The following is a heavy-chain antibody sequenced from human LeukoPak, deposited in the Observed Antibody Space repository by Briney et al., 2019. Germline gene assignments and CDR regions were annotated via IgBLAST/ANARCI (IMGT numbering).Heavy chain of an antibody. Sequence: SVKVSYKASGGTFSSYAISWVRQAPGQGLEWMGGIIPIFGTANYAQKFQGRVTMTRNTSISTAYMELSSLRSEDTAVYCCARGWGGSSWRYWGQGTLVTVSS. V-gene: IGHV1-69*05. D-gene: IGHD6-13*01. CDR2: IIPIFGTA. J-gene: IGHJ4*02. CDR1: GGTFSSYA. CDR3: ARGWGGSSWRY.